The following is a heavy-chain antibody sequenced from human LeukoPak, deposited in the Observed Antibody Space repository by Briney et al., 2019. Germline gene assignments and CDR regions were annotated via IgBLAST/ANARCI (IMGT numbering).Heavy chain of an antibody. CDR2: INPNSGGT. CDR1: GYTFTGYY. CDR3: ARGPGYSSGWPDY. D-gene: IGHD6-19*01. J-gene: IGHJ4*02. Sequence: ASVKVSCKASGYTFTGYYMHWVRQAPGQGLEWMGWINPNSGGTNYAQKFQGRVTMTRDTSISTAYTELSRLRSDDTAVYYCARGPGYSSGWPDYWGQGTLVTVSS. V-gene: IGHV1-2*02.